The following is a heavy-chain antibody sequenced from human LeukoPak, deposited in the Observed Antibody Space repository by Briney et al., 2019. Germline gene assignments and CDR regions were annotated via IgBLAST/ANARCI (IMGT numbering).Heavy chain of an antibody. Sequence: GGSLRLSCAASGFTFSTYPMHWVRQAPGTGLEWVTVISFDGTNKYYADSVKGRFTLSRDNSKNTLFLQMNSLRAEDTAVYYCTREKGYRYGFSYYNYMDVWGKGTTVTVSS. V-gene: IGHV3-30*04. CDR1: GFTFSTYP. CDR2: ISFDGTNK. J-gene: IGHJ6*03. D-gene: IGHD5-18*01. CDR3: TREKGYRYGFSYYNYMDV.